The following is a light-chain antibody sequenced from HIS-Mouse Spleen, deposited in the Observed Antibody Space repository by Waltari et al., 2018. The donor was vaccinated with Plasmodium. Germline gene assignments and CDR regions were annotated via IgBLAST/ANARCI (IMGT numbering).Light chain of an antibody. Sequence: DIQMTQSPSSLPASVGDRVTITCRASQSISSYLNWYQQKPGKAPKLLIYAASSLQSGVPSRFSGSGSGTDFTLTISSLQPEDFATYYCQQSYSTPQLTFGGWTKVEIK. CDR1: QSISSY. V-gene: IGKV1-39*01. CDR3: QQSYSTPQLT. CDR2: AAS. J-gene: IGKJ4*01.